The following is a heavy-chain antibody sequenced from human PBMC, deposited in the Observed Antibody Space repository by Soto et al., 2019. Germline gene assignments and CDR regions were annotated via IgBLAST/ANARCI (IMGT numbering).Heavy chain of an antibody. Sequence: EVQLVESGGDLVEPGGSLGLSCAASGFTFSSHWMVWVRQAPGKGPVWVSRINGDGSMPSYADSVKGRFTISRDNAKNTVKLQMNSLRVEDTAVYYCARGMAGSGTANDYWGRGILVTVSS. J-gene: IGHJ4*02. V-gene: IGHV3-74*01. CDR2: INGDGSMP. D-gene: IGHD6-19*01. CDR1: GFTFSSHW. CDR3: ARGMAGSGTANDY.